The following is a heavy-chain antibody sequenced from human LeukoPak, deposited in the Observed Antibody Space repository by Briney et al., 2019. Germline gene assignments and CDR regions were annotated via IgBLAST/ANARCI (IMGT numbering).Heavy chain of an antibody. CDR3: ARSVGATPLDY. Sequence: GESLKISCKGSGYSFNSYWIVRVRQMPGKGLEWMGIIYPSDSETTYSPSFQGQVTISADKSISTAYLQWSSLMASDTAMYYCARSVGATPLDYWGQGTPVTVSS. CDR2: IYPSDSET. J-gene: IGHJ4*02. D-gene: IGHD1-26*01. V-gene: IGHV5-51*01. CDR1: GYSFNSYW.